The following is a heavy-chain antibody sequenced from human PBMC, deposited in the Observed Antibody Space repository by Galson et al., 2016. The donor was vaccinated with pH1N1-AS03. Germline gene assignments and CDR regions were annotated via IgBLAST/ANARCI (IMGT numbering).Heavy chain of an antibody. CDR2: ISSSRRTI. CDR1: GFTFSSYS. J-gene: IGHJ6*02. CDR3: ARDALGGEYGMDV. Sequence: SLRLSCAASGFTFSSYSMNWVRQAPGKGLEWVSYISSSRRTIYYADSVKGRFTISTDNAKNSLYLQMSSLRAGDTAVCYCARDALGGEYGMDVWGQGTTVTVSS. V-gene: IGHV3-48*01. D-gene: IGHD3-16*01.